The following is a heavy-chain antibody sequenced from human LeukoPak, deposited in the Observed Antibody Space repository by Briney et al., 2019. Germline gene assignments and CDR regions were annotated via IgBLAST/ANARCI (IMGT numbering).Heavy chain of an antibody. Sequence: SVKVSCKASGGTFSSYAISWVRQAPGHGLEWMGGIIPIFGTANYAQKFQGRVTITADESTSTAYMELSSLRSEDTAVYYCARADYYDSSGYPELDYWGQGTLVTVSS. D-gene: IGHD3-22*01. J-gene: IGHJ4*02. CDR2: IIPIFGTA. CDR1: GGTFSSYA. CDR3: ARADYYDSSGYPELDY. V-gene: IGHV1-69*13.